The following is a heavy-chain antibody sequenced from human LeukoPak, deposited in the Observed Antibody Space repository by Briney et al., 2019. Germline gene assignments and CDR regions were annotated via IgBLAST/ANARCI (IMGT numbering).Heavy chain of an antibody. V-gene: IGHV4-34*01. Sequence: NPSETLSLTCAVYGGSFSGYYWSWIRQPPGKGLEWIGEINHSGSTNYNPSLKSRVTISVDTSKNQFSLKLSSVTAADTAVYYCARVTPPWRWLQGDCFAFDIWGQGTMVTVSS. D-gene: IGHD5-24*01. CDR1: GGSFSGYY. J-gene: IGHJ3*02. CDR3: ARVTPPWRWLQGDCFAFDI. CDR2: INHSGST.